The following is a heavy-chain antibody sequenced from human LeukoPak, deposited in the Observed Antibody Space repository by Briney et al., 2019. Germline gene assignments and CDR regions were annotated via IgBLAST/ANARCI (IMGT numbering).Heavy chain of an antibody. J-gene: IGHJ4*02. CDR3: AREDSSGWYTAY. V-gene: IGHV3-33*01. CDR2: IRYDGSKK. Sequence: GGSLRLSCVASGFKFSDYGMHWVRQAPGKGLEWVATIRYDGSKKWYAESVRGRFTISRDDSKNTLFLQMNNLRVEDTAVYYCAREDSSGWYTAYWGQGTLVTVSS. D-gene: IGHD6-19*01. CDR1: GFKFSDYG.